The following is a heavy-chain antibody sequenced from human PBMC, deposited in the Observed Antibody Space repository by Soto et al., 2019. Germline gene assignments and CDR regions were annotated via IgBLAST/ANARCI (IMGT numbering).Heavy chain of an antibody. Sequence: VESLRLSCAASGFTISSDWMSWLRQAPGKGLEWVTNIKQDGSEKYYVDSVKGRFTISRDNAKNSLYLQMNSLGAEDTAVYYCARDYDYVWGSYRPLFDYWGQGTLVTVSS. D-gene: IGHD3-16*02. CDR3: ARDYDYVWGSYRPLFDY. V-gene: IGHV3-7*03. J-gene: IGHJ4*02. CDR1: GFTISSDW. CDR2: IKQDGSEK.